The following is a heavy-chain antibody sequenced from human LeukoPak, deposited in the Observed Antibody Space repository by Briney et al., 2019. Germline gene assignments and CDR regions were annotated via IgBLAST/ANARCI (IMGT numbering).Heavy chain of an antibody. CDR1: GGSISSYY. V-gene: IGHV4-4*07. CDR2: IFYSGST. Sequence: SETLSLTCTVSGGSISSYYWSWIRQPAGKGLEWIGSIFYSGSTYYNPSLRSRVTISVDTSKNQFSLKLSSVTAADTAVYYCAREGKPYGMDVWGQGTTVTVSS. J-gene: IGHJ6*02. D-gene: IGHD3-10*01. CDR3: AREGKPYGMDV.